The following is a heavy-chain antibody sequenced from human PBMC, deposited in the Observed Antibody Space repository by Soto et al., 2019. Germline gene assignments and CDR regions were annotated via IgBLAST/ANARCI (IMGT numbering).Heavy chain of an antibody. Sequence: GASVKVSFKASGYTFTGYYMHWVRQAPGQGLEWMGWINPNSGGTNYAQKFQGRVTTTRDTSISTAYMELSRLRSDDTAVYYCARGPGIAAAGRGNWFDPWGQGTLVTVSS. CDR3: ARGPGIAAAGRGNWFDP. J-gene: IGHJ5*02. V-gene: IGHV1-2*02. D-gene: IGHD6-13*01. CDR1: GYTFTGYY. CDR2: INPNSGGT.